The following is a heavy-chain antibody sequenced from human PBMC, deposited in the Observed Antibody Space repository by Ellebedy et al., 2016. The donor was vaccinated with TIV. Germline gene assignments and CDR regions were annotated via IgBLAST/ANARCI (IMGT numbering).Heavy chain of an antibody. J-gene: IGHJ4*02. D-gene: IGHD1-26*01. CDR1: GGSISSNY. CDR3: ARRYSGSSYHYFDY. Sequence: MPLETLSLTCTVSGGSISSNYWDWIRQPPGKGLEWIGYIYNSVITNYNPSLKSRVTMSVDTSKRQLSLKLRSVTAADTAVYYCARRYSGSSYHYFDYWGQGTLVIVSS. V-gene: IGHV4-59*08. CDR2: IYNSVIT.